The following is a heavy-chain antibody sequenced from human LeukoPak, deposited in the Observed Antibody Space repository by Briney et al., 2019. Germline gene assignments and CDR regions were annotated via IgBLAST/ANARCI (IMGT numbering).Heavy chain of an antibody. CDR3: ARAGIDFWSGYYTRADY. CDR1: GYTFTSYA. CDR2: INTNTGNP. J-gene: IGHJ4*02. Sequence: ASVKVSCKASGYTFTSYAMNWVRQAPGQGLEWMGWINTNTGNPTYAQGFTGRFVFSLDTSVSTAYLQISSLKAEDTAVYYCARAGIDFWSGYYTRADYWGQGTLVTVSS. V-gene: IGHV7-4-1*02. D-gene: IGHD3-3*01.